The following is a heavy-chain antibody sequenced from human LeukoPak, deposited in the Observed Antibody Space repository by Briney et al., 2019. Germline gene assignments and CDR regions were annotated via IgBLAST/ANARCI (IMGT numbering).Heavy chain of an antibody. CDR1: GFTFTMFA. CDR2: ISASGVDT. Sequence: GGSLRLSCAASGFTFTMFAMAWVRQAPGKGLQWVSGISASGVDTFYADSVKGRFIISRDNSKNTLFLQMSSLRADDTAIYYCAITKGPVEIVLAATGVYAFWGQGTLVTVSS. CDR3: AITKGPVEIVLAATGVYAF. J-gene: IGHJ4*02. D-gene: IGHD2-2*01. V-gene: IGHV3-23*01.